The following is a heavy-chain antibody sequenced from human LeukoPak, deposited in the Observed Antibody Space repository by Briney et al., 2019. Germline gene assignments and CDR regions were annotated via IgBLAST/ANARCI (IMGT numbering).Heavy chain of an antibody. CDR3: ARSKAHLSTSWYGSWFDP. CDR2: IYHSGDT. Sequence: SETLSLTCTVSGYSVSSGYYWGWIRQPPGKGLEWIASIYHSGDTYYSPSLRSRVTISLDTSKNQLSLKLSSVTAADTAVYYCARSKAHLSTSWYGSWFDPWGQGTLVTVSS. D-gene: IGHD2-2*01. J-gene: IGHJ5*02. CDR1: GYSVSSGYY. V-gene: IGHV4-38-2*02.